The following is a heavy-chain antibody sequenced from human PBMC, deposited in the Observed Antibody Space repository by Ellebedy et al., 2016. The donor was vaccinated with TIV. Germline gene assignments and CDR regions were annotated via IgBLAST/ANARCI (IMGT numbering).Heavy chain of an antibody. CDR3: GRGGYNPSRGFDY. CDR1: GYTFSNYD. D-gene: IGHD1-14*01. V-gene: IGHV1-18*04. CDR2: ISAYKGDT. Sequence: AASVKVSCKAAGYTFSNYDVTWARQAPGQGLEWMGLISAYKGDTKYSQKAQGRVVLTIDTSTNTAYMELRSLRSDDTAVYYCGRGGYNPSRGFDYWGQGTLVTVSS. J-gene: IGHJ4*02.